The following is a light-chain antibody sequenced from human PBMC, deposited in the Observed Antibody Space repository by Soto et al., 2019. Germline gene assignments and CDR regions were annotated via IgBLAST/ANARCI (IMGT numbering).Light chain of an antibody. CDR3: QSYDSTVWV. CDR2: GNS. CDR1: SSNIGAGYD. Sequence: QSVLTQPPSVSGAPGQRVTISCTGSSSNIGAGYDVHWYQQLPGTAPKLLIYGNSNRPSGVPDRFSGSKSGTSASLAITGLQAEDEADYYCQSYDSTVWVFGGGTEVTVL. V-gene: IGLV1-40*01. J-gene: IGLJ3*02.